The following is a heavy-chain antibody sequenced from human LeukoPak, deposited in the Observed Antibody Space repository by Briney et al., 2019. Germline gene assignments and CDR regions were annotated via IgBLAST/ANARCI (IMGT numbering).Heavy chain of an antibody. CDR2: IWYDGSNK. D-gene: IGHD1-26*01. V-gene: IGHV3-33*08. CDR3: ARDNSGSYYGSDY. CDR1: GFTFSSYW. J-gene: IGHJ4*02. Sequence: GGSLRLSCAASGFTFSSYWINWVRQAPGKGLEWVAVIWYDGSNKYYADSVKGRFTISRDNSKNTLYLQMNSLRAEDTAVYYCARDNSGSYYGSDYWGQGTLVTVSS.